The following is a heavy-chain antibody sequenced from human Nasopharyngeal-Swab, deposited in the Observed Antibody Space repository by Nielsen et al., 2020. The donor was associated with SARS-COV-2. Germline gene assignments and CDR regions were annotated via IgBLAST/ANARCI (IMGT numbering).Heavy chain of an antibody. J-gene: IGHJ6*03. CDR3: ARGRRVVRGVIITNYYYYYYMDV. Sequence: RQAPGKGLEWIGEINHSGNTNYNPSLKSRVTIPVDTSKNQFSLKLSSVTAADTAVYYCARGRRVVRGVIITNYYYYYYMDVWGKGTTVTVSS. CDR2: INHSGNT. D-gene: IGHD3-10*01. V-gene: IGHV4-34*01.